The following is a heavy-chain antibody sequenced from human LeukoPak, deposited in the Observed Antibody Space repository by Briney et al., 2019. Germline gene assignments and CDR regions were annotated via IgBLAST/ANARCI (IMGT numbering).Heavy chain of an antibody. J-gene: IGHJ4*02. Sequence: ASAKVSCKASGYTFTSYAMHWVRQAPGQRLEWMGWINAGNGNTKYSQKFQGRVTITRDTSASTAYMELSSLRSEDTAVYYCAKDTVEMATINDLFDYWGQGTLVTVSS. CDR1: GYTFTSYA. CDR2: INAGNGNT. D-gene: IGHD5-24*01. V-gene: IGHV1-3*01. CDR3: AKDTVEMATINDLFDY.